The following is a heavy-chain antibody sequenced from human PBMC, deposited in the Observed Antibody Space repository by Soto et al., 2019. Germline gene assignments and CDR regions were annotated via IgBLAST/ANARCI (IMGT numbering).Heavy chain of an antibody. CDR1: GFTFSNYA. CDR2: ISSNGVGT. CDR3: ARREQSDYYYMDV. Sequence: EVQLVESGGGLVQPGGSLRLSCAASGFTFSNYAMDWVRQAPGKVLEYVSGISSNGVGTYYANSVKDRFTISRDNSKNTLYLQMGSLRAEDMAVYYCARREQSDYYYMDVCGKGSSFTVSS. J-gene: IGHJ6*03. V-gene: IGHV3-64*01. D-gene: IGHD6-19*01.